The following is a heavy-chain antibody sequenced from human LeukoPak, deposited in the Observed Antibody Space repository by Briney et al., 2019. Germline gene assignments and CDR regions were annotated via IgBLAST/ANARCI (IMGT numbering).Heavy chain of an antibody. V-gene: IGHV4-61*02. CDR3: AREGWEITMVRGVIIAQKGYYYYYYMDV. D-gene: IGHD3-10*01. Sequence: PSETLSLTCTVSGGSISSGSYYWSWIRQPAGKGLEWIGRIYTSGSTNYNPSLKSRVTISVDTSKNQFSLKLSSVTAADTAVYYCAREGWEITMVRGVIIAQKGYYYYYYMDVWGKGTTVTVSS. J-gene: IGHJ6*03. CDR1: GGSISSGSYY. CDR2: IYTSGST.